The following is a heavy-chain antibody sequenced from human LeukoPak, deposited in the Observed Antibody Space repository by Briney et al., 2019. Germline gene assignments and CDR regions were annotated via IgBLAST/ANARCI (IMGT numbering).Heavy chain of an antibody. J-gene: IGHJ4*02. CDR2: IVVGSGNT. V-gene: IGHV1-58*02. D-gene: IGHD3-16*01. Sequence: GASVKVSCKASGFTSTSSAMQWVRQARGQRLEWIGWIVVGSGNTNYAQKFQERVTITRDMSTSTAYMELSSLRSEDTAVYYCAALGPQGFYYFDYWGQGTLVTVSS. CDR1: GFTSTSSA. CDR3: AALGPQGFYYFDY.